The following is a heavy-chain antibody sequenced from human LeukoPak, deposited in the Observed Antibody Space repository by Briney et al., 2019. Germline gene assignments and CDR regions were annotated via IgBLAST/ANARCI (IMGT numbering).Heavy chain of an antibody. J-gene: IGHJ4*02. CDR2: IIPIFGTA. CDR3: ARSCHDNYGDYVDVLDY. Sequence: SVKVSCKASGGTFSSYAISWVRQAPGHGLEWMGGIIPIFGTANYAQKFQGRVTITADKSTSTAYTELSSLRSEDTAVYYCARSCHDNYGDYVDVLDYWGQGTLVTVSS. V-gene: IGHV1-69*06. D-gene: IGHD4-17*01. CDR1: GGTFSSYA.